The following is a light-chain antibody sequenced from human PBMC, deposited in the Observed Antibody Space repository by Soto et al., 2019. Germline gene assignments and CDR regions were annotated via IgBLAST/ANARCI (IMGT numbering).Light chain of an antibody. CDR2: GAS. V-gene: IGKV3-15*01. J-gene: IGKJ4*01. Sequence: VRTQSPAPQTVAPGERATLACRPSQSIANNLAWYQQRPGQAPRLLIHGASTRATGIPARFSGSRSGTEFTLTFSSLQSEDSAVYYCQQYHDWPPLICGGGTKWIS. CDR3: QQYHDWPPLI. CDR1: QSIANN.